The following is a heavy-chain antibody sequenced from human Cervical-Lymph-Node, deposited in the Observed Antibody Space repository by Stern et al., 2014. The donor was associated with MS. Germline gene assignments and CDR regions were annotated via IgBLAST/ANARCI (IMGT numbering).Heavy chain of an antibody. CDR1: GYTFTSYD. J-gene: IGHJ2*01. V-gene: IGHV1-46*01. CDR3: ARGTYGDYDSANWYFDL. D-gene: IGHD4-17*01. CDR2: IKPSGGST. Sequence: VQLVESGAEVKKPGASVKVSCKASGYTFTSYDMHWVRQAPGQGLEWMGIIKPSGGSTNYAQKFQGRVTMTRDTSTGTVYMELSSLRSEDTAVYFCARGTYGDYDSANWYFDLWGRGTLVTVTS.